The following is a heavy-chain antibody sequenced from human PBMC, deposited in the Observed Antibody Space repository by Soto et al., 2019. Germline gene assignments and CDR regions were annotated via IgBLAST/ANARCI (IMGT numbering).Heavy chain of an antibody. Sequence: EVQLVESGGGLVQPGGSLGLSCAASGFTFSSYWMSWVRQAPGKGLEWVANIKQDGSEKYYVDSVKGRFTISRDNAKNSLYLQMNSLRAEDTAVYYCARVFPTQLLFYYYYYGMDVWGQGTTVTVSS. CDR3: ARVFPTQLLFYYYYYGMDV. CDR2: IKQDGSEK. J-gene: IGHJ6*02. V-gene: IGHV3-7*05. D-gene: IGHD2-2*01. CDR1: GFTFSSYW.